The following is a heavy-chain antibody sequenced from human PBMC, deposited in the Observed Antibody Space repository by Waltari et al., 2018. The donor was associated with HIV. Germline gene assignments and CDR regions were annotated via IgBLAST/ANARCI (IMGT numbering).Heavy chain of an antibody. J-gene: IGHJ4*02. CDR1: GGSISSGDYF. CDR2: FSDSGRS. Sequence: QLHLQESGPGLVKPSETLSLTCTVSGGSISSGDYFWGGIRQPPGKGLEWIGSFSDSGRSYYSPSLKSRVTPSVDTSKNELSLKLSSVTAADTAVYYCARILLWPSRYFGSWGQGTLVTVSS. D-gene: IGHD4-17*01. V-gene: IGHV4-39*01. CDR3: ARILLWPSRYFGS.